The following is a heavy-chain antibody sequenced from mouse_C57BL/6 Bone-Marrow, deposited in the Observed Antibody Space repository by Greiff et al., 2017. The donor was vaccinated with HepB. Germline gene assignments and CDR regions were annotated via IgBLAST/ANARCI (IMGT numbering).Heavy chain of an antibody. Sequence: DVMLVESGGGLVQPKGSLKLSCAASGFTFNTYAMYWVRQAPGKGLEWVARIRSKSSNYATYYADSVKDRFTISRDDSQSMLYLQMNNLKTEDTAMYYCVKVLRSSYAMDYWGQGTSVTVSS. CDR3: VKVLRSSYAMDY. CDR2: IRSKSSNYAT. D-gene: IGHD1-1*01. J-gene: IGHJ4*01. CDR1: GFTFNTYA. V-gene: IGHV10-3*01.